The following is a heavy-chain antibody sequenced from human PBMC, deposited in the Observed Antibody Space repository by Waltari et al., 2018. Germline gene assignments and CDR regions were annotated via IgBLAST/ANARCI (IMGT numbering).Heavy chain of an antibody. V-gene: IGHV4-4*07. Sequence: QVQLQESGPGLVKASETLSLTCTVPDGSISTYYWNWVRQPAGKGLVWIGRIYTTGSPTYNPSLRSRVTMSVDASKSQFSLKLTSVTAADTAVYYCASGPGKYFYYMDVWGKGTTVTVSS. CDR3: ASGPGKYFYYMDV. CDR1: DGSISTYY. J-gene: IGHJ6*03. CDR2: IYTTGSP.